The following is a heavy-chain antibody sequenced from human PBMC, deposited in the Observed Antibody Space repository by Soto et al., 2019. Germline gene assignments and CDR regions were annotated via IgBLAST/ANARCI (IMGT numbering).Heavy chain of an antibody. Sequence: DVQLVESGGGLVQPGRSLRLSCAASGFTFDDYAMHWVRQAPGKGLEWVSGISWNSGSIGYADSVKGRFTISRDNAKNSLYLQMNSLRAEDTALYYCAKDADCSGGSCYDYWGQGTLVTVSS. J-gene: IGHJ4*02. CDR2: ISWNSGSI. D-gene: IGHD2-15*01. CDR3: AKDADCSGGSCYDY. V-gene: IGHV3-9*01. CDR1: GFTFDDYA.